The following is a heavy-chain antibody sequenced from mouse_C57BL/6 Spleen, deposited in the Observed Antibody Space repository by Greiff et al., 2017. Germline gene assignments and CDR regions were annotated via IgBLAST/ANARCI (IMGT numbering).Heavy chain of an antibody. V-gene: IGHV1-59*01. J-gene: IGHJ4*01. Sequence: VQLQQPGAELVRPGTSVKLSCKASGYTFTSYWMHWVKQRPGQGLEWIGVIDPSDSYTNYNQKFKGKATLTVDTSSSTAYMQLSSLTSEDSAVYYCARTTTDYAMDYWGQGTSVTVSS. CDR1: GYTFTSYW. D-gene: IGHD1-1*01. CDR2: IDPSDSYT. CDR3: ARTTTDYAMDY.